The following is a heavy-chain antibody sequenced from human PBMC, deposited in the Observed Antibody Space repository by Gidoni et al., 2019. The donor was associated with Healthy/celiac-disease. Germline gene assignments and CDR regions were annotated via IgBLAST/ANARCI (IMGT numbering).Heavy chain of an antibody. CDR2: IYYSGST. J-gene: IGHJ6*02. CDR1: GGSISSYY. Sequence: QVQLQESGPGLVKPSETLSLTCTVPGGSISSYYWRRIRQPPGKGLEWIGYIYYSGSTNYNTSLKSRVTISVDTSKNQFSLKLSSVTAADTAVYYCARVEGIAVAGTSGMDVWGQGTTVTVSS. D-gene: IGHD6-19*01. CDR3: ARVEGIAVAGTSGMDV. V-gene: IGHV4-59*01.